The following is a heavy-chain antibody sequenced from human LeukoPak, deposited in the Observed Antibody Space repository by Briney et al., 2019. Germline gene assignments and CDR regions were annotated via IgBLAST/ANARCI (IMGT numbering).Heavy chain of an antibody. J-gene: IGHJ4*02. D-gene: IGHD1-26*01. CDR2: IWYGGSNK. V-gene: IGHV3-33*06. CDR1: GFTFSSYG. CDR3: AKDSGELPHYYFDY. Sequence: GGSLRLSCAASGFTFSSYGMHWVRQAPGKGLEWVAVIWYGGSNKYYADSVKGRFTISRDNSKNTLYLQMNSLRAEDTAVYYCAKDSGELPHYYFDYWGQGTLVTVSS.